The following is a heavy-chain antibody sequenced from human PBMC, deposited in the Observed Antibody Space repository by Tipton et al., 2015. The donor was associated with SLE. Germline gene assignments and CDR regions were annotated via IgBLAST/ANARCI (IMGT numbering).Heavy chain of an antibody. CDR2: IYYSGST. Sequence: TLSLTCTVSGGSINRSSYYWGWIRQPPGKGLEWIGSIYYSGSTYYNPSLKSRVTISVDTSKNHLSLKLSSVTAADTAVFYCARQRGVGYYDFPRWFDPLGQGTLVTVSP. CDR1: GGSINRSSYY. J-gene: IGHJ5*02. D-gene: IGHD3-3*01. V-gene: IGHV4-39*07. CDR3: ARQRGVGYYDFPRWFDP.